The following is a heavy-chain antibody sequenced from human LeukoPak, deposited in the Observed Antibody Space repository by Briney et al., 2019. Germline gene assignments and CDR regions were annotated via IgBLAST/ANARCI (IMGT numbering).Heavy chain of an antibody. J-gene: IGHJ4*02. V-gene: IGHV4-39*01. CDR3: ASGDYVWGSYRYAFDY. D-gene: IGHD3-16*02. CDR1: GGSISSSSYY. CDR2: IYYSGST. Sequence: PSETLSLTCTVSGGSISSSSYYWGWLRQPPGKGLEWIGSIYYSGSTYYNPSLKSRVTISVDTSKNQFSLKLSSVTAADTAVYYCASGDYVWGSYRYAFDYWGQGTLVTVSS.